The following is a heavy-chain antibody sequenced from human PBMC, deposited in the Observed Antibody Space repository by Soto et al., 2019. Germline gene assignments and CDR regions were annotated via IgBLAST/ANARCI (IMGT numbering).Heavy chain of an antibody. CDR1: GFTVSSDY. D-gene: IGHD3-3*01. CDR3: ARTHYAFWRGAGYMDG. CDR2: LYSGGTT. Sequence: EVQLVESGGGLVQPGGSLRLSCAVSGFTVSSDYLTWVRQAPGKGLEWVSLLYSGGTTHYADSVRGRFTISRDNSKNALYLQMNTLRVEDTAVYYCARTHYAFWRGAGYMDGWGKGTTVTVSS. V-gene: IGHV3-66*01. J-gene: IGHJ6*03.